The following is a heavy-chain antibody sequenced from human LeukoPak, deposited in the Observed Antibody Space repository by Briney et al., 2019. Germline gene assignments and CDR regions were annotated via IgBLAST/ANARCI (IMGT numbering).Heavy chain of an antibody. J-gene: IGHJ6*02. CDR2: ISAYNGNT. CDR1: GYTFTSYG. V-gene: IGHV1-18*01. Sequence: SVKVSCKASGYTFTSYGLSWVRQAPGQGLEWMGWISAYNGNTNYAQKLQGRVTMTTDTSTSTAYMELRSLRSDDTAVYYCARIKYSSSWYRYYYYYYGMVVWGQGTTVTVSS. D-gene: IGHD6-13*01. CDR3: ARIKYSSSWYRYYYYYYGMVV.